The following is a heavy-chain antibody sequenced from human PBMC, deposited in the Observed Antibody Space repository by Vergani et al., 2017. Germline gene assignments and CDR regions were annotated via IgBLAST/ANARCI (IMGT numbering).Heavy chain of an antibody. CDR1: GYSINSDFY. J-gene: IGHJ4*02. CDR3: ARGGGSYYGNFDY. CDR2: IYPSGNT. V-gene: IGHV4-38-2*01. Sequence: QVQLQESGPGLVKPSETLSLTCAVSGYSINSDFYWGWIRQPPGKGLEWIATIYPSGNTYYNPSLNSRLTMSVDTSKNQFSLKLSSVTAADTAVYYCARGGGSYYGNFDYWGQGTLVTVSS. D-gene: IGHD1-26*01.